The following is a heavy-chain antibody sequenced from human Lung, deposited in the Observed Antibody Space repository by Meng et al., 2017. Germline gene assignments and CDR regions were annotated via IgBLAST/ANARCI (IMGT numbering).Heavy chain of an antibody. V-gene: IGHV4-34*01. CDR1: GGSFSDYY. CDR2: INHSGST. J-gene: IGHJ4*02. Sequence: GSLRLSCVVSGGSFSDYYWSWIRQPPGKGLEWIGEINHSGSTNYNPSLESRATISVDTSQNNLSLKLSSVTAADSAVYYCARGPTTMAHDFNYWGQGTLVTVSS. D-gene: IGHD4-11*01. CDR3: ARGPTTMAHDFNY.